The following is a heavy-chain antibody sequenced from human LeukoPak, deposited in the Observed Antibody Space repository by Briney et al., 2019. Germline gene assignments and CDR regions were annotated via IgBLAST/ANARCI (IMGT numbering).Heavy chain of an antibody. CDR2: ISYDGSNK. V-gene: IGHV3-30*03. Sequence: GGSLRLSCAASGFTFSNYWMSWVRQAPGKGLEWVAVISYDGSNKYYADSVKGRFTISRDNSKNTLYLQMNSLRAEDTAVYYCARGQQLVYFDYWGQGTLATVSS. D-gene: IGHD6-13*01. J-gene: IGHJ4*02. CDR1: GFTFSNYW. CDR3: ARGQQLVYFDY.